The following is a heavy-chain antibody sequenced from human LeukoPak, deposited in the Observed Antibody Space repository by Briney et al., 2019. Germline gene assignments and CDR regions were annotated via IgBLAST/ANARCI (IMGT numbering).Heavy chain of an antibody. D-gene: IGHD3-3*01. J-gene: IGHJ6*03. CDR3: ARAPPVRFLEYYFYYMDV. V-gene: IGHV4-34*01. CDR1: GGSFSDYY. CDR2: INYSGST. Sequence: SETLSLTCAVYGGSFSDYYWSWIRQPPGKGLEWIGEINYSGSTNYNPSLKSRVTISVDTSTNQFSLKLSSVTAADTAVYYCARAPPVRFLEYYFYYMDVWGKGTTVAVSS.